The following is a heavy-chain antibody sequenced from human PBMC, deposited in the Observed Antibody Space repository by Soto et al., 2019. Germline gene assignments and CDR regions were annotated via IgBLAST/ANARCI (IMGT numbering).Heavy chain of an antibody. CDR1: GGSVSSGSYY. Sequence: SETLSLTCTVSGGSVSSGSYYWSWIRQPPGKGLEWIGYIYYSGSTNYNPSLKSRVTISVDTSKNQFSLKLSSVTAADTAVYYCARDSVEITFGGPRHYYYGMDVWGQGTTVTVSS. V-gene: IGHV4-61*01. D-gene: IGHD3-16*01. J-gene: IGHJ6*02. CDR3: ARDSVEITFGGPRHYYYGMDV. CDR2: IYYSGST.